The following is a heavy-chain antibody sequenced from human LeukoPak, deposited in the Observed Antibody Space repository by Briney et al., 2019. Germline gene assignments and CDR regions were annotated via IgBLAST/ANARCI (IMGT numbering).Heavy chain of an antibody. V-gene: IGHV1-46*01. D-gene: IGHD5-18*01. CDR2: INPSGGST. CDR3: ARAPDTAMAIDY. Sequence: GASVKVSCKASGYTFTGYYMHWVRQAPGQGLGWMGWINPSGGSTSYAQKFQGRVTMTRDTSTSTVYMELSSLRSEDTAVYYCARAPDTAMAIDYWGQGTLVTVSS. J-gene: IGHJ4*02. CDR1: GYTFTGYY.